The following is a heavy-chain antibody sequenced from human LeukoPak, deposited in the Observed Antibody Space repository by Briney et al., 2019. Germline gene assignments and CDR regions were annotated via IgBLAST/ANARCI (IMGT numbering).Heavy chain of an antibody. CDR3: ARRSDSSGYYYFSTFDI. D-gene: IGHD3-22*01. V-gene: IGHV4-34*01. Sequence: SETLSLTCAVYGGSFSGYYWSWIRQPPGKGLEWIGEINHSGSTNYNPSLKSRVTISVDTSKNQFSLKLSSVTAADTAVYYCARRSDSSGYYYFSTFDIWGQGTMVTVSS. J-gene: IGHJ3*02. CDR1: GGSFSGYY. CDR2: INHSGST.